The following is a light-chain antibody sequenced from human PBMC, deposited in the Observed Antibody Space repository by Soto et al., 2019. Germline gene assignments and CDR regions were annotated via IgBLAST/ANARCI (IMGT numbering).Light chain of an antibody. J-gene: IGKJ1*01. V-gene: IGKV1-5*03. CDR1: QSISSW. CDR3: QQYNSYWRT. CDR2: KAS. Sequence: DIPMTQSPSTLSASVGDRVTITCRASQSISSWLAWYQQKPGKAPKLLSYKASSLESGVPSRFSGSGSVTEFTLTISSLQPDAFATYYCQQYNSYWRTFGQGNKVEIK.